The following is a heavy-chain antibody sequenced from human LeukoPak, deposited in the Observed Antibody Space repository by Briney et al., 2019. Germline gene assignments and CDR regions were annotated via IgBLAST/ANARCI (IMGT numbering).Heavy chain of an antibody. CDR3: ARDRVINYYYYGMDV. Sequence: ASVKVSRKASGYTFTSYDINWVRQATGQRLEWMGWISAYNGNTNYAQKLQGRVTMTTDTSTSTAYMELRSLRSDDTAVYYCARDRVINYYYYGMDVWGQGTTVTVSS. J-gene: IGHJ6*02. D-gene: IGHD2-21*01. CDR2: ISAYNGNT. CDR1: GYTFTSYD. V-gene: IGHV1-18*01.